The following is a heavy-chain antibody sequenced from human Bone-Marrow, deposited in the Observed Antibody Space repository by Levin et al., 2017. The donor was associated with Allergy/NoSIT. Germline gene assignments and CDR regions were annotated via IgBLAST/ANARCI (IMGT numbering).Heavy chain of an antibody. CDR2: IYYSGST. V-gene: IGHV4-59*01. CDR3: ARSGIVDEYSSSGFDY. J-gene: IGHJ4*02. Sequence: SETLSLTCTVSGGSISSYYWSWIRQPPGKGLEWIGYIYYSGSTNYNPSLKSRVTISVDTSKNQFSLKLSSVTAADTAVYYCARSGIVDEYSSSGFDYWGQGTLVTVSS. D-gene: IGHD6-6*01. CDR1: GGSISSYY.